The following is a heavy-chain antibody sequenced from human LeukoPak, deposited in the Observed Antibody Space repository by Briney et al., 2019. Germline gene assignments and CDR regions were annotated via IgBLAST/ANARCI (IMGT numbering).Heavy chain of an antibody. CDR3: AKDRGDGYNWENYSGFDS. J-gene: IGHJ4*02. CDR1: GFTFSSYG. D-gene: IGHD5-24*01. V-gene: IGHV3-30*18. CDR2: ILNDERNK. Sequence: PGRSLRLSCVASGFTFSSYGMQWVRQAPGKGLEWVAVILNDERNKWYADSVEGRFTTSRDNSQSTVFLQMNSLRVEGTGVYYCAKDRGDGYNWENYSGFDSWGQGTLVTVSS.